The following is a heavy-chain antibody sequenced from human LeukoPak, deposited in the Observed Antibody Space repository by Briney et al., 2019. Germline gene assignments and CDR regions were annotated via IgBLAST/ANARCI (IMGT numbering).Heavy chain of an antibody. D-gene: IGHD5/OR15-5a*01. Sequence: ASVKVSCKASGYTFTSYGISWVRQTPGQGLEWMGWISAYNGNTNYAQKLQGRVTMTTDTSTSTAYMELRSLRSDDTAVYYCARGVTAPSLSTGTDYYMDVWGRGTTVTVSS. CDR2: ISAYNGNT. J-gene: IGHJ6*03. V-gene: IGHV1-18*01. CDR1: GYTFTSYG. CDR3: ARGVTAPSLSTGTDYYMDV.